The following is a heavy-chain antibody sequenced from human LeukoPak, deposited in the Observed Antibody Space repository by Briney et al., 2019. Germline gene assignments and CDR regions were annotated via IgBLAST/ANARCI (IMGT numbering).Heavy chain of an antibody. CDR3: ARKYYYDSSGYYYYYYGMDV. J-gene: IGHJ6*02. CDR1: GFTFSDYY. V-gene: IGHV3-11*01. Sequence: GGSLRLSCAASGFTFSDYYVSWIRQAPGKGLEWVSYISSSGSTIYYADSVKGRFTISRDNAKNSLYLQMNSLRAEDTAVYYCARKYYYDSSGYYYYYYGMDVWGQGTTVTVS. D-gene: IGHD3-22*01. CDR2: ISSSGSTI.